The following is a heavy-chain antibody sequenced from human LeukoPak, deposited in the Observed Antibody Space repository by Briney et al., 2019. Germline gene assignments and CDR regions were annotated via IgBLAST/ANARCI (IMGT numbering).Heavy chain of an antibody. Sequence: GGSLRLSCVASGLTFSNVWMSWLRQAPGKGLEWVGRIHTNIDGGIIDYAAPVRGKFTISRDDSKNTLYLQMNSLKTEDTAMYYCTVRSSTWGQGTLVTVSS. CDR3: TVRSST. V-gene: IGHV3-15*01. D-gene: IGHD6-13*01. CDR2: IHTNIDGGII. CDR1: GLTFSNVW. J-gene: IGHJ5*02.